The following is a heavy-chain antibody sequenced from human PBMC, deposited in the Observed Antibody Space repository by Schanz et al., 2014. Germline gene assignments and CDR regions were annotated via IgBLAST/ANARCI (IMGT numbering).Heavy chain of an antibody. V-gene: IGHV3-74*01. CDR1: GFTFSNYW. J-gene: IGHJ4*02. CDR2: IDADGNST. Sequence: PGGSLRLSCAASGFTFSNYWIHWVRQAPGKGLVWVSRIDADGNSTSYADSVKGRFTISRDNAKNTLYLQMNSVRAEDSAVYYCTRGSGSRSYGWYYDSWGQGTLVTVSS. D-gene: IGHD3-10*01. CDR3: TRGSGSRSYGWYYDS.